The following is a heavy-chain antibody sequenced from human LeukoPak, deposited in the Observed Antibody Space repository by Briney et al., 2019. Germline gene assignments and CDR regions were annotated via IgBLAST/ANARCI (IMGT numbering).Heavy chain of an antibody. CDR2: IIPIFGTA. V-gene: IGHV1-69*13. J-gene: IGHJ6*03. CDR1: GGTFSSYA. D-gene: IGHD3-3*01. Sequence: SVKVSCKASGGTFSSYAISWVRQAPGQGLEWMGGIIPIFGTANYAQKFQGRVTITADESTSIAYMELSSLRSEDTAVYYCATPTYYDFWSGYSNTYYYYYMDVWGKGTTVTVSS. CDR3: ATPTYYDFWSGYSNTYYYYYMDV.